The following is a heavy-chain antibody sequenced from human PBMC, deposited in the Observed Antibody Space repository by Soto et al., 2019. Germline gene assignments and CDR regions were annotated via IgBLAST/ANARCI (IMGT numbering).Heavy chain of an antibody. CDR3: ARVLPQYCGGDCYWGHFDY. V-gene: IGHV4-30-4*01. CDR1: GGSISSGDCY. CDR2: IYYSGST. J-gene: IGHJ4*02. Sequence: PSETLSLTCTVSGGSISSGDCYWSWIRQPPGKGLEWIGYIYYSGSTYYNPSLKSRVTISVDTSKNQFSLKLSSVTAADTAVYYCARVLPQYCGGDCYWGHFDYWGQGTLVT. D-gene: IGHD2-21*02.